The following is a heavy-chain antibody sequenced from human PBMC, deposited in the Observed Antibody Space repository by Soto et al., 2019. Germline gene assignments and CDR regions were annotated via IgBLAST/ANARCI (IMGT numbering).Heavy chain of an antibody. CDR2: ISSSSSTT. CDR1: GFPFSSYS. CDR3: ARGHDTRWDY. Sequence: PGGSLTLSCAASGFPFSSYSMNWVRQAPGKGLEWVSYISSSSSTTYYADSVKGRFTISRDNSKNTLYLQMNSLRAEDTAVYYCARGHDTRWDYWGQGTLVTVSS. J-gene: IGHJ4*02. V-gene: IGHV3-48*01.